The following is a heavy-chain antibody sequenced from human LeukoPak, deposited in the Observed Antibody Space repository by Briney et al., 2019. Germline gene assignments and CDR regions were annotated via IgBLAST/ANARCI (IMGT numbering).Heavy chain of an antibody. CDR2: IYYTGTT. CDR1: GGSISTYY. D-gene: IGHD4-17*01. CDR3: AREDPQTTVPEGMDV. Sequence: PETLSLTCSVSGGSISTYYWSWIRQLPGKGLEWIGYIYYTGTTNYNPSLRSRVTISVDTSRNQFSLRLSSVTAADTAVYYCAREDPQTTVPEGMDVWGHGTTVIVSS. J-gene: IGHJ6*02. V-gene: IGHV4-59*12.